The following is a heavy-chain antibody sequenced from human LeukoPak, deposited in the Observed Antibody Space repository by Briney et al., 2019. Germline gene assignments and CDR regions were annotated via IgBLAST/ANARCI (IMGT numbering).Heavy chain of an antibody. V-gene: IGHV3-74*01. D-gene: IGHD6-13*01. Sequence: PGGSLRLSCAASGFTFSSYWMTWVRQAQGKGLVWVSRINSDGSSTSYADSVKGRFTISRDNAKNSLYLQMNSLRAEDTAIYYCARPRHGTHWFDPWGQGTRVTVTS. J-gene: IGHJ5*02. CDR2: INSDGSST. CDR1: GFTFSSYW. CDR3: ARPRHGTHWFDP.